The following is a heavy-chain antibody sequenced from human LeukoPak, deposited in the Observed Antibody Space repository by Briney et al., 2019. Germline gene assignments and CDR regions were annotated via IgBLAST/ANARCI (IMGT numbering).Heavy chain of an antibody. CDR3: ARVQVVPAAIRYYYMDV. J-gene: IGHJ6*03. Sequence: SVKVSCKASGGTFSSYAISWVRQAPGQRLEWMGGIIPIFGTANYAQKFQGRVTITTDESTSTAYMELSSLRSEDTAVYYCARVQVVPAAIRYYYMDVWGKGTTVTVSS. CDR2: IIPIFGTA. V-gene: IGHV1-69*05. D-gene: IGHD2-2*02. CDR1: GGTFSSYA.